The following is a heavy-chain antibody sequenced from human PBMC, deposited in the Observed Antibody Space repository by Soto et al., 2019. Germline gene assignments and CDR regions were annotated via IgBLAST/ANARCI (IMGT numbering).Heavy chain of an antibody. V-gene: IGHV3-9*01. D-gene: IGHD1-1*01. J-gene: IGHJ4*02. CDR2: ISWNSGST. Sequence: DVQLVESGGGLVQPGRSLRLSCAASGFIFDDFAMHWVRQAPGKGLEWVSGISWNSGSTEYAASGKGRFIISRDNARNSLYLQMNSLRPEDTALYYCARDTDSDTWNDPFDYWGQGALVIVS. CDR1: GFIFDDFA. CDR3: ARDTDSDTWNDPFDY.